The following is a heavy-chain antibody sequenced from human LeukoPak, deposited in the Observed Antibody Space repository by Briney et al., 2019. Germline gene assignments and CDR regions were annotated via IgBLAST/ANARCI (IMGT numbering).Heavy chain of an antibody. Sequence: PSETLSLTCSVSGGSINSYYWSWIRQPPGKGLEWIGYLYYSGSTNYNPSLKGRVTMSVDSSKNQVSLKLTSVTAADTAMYYCATHWYGDDYSWDAFDIWGQGTLVTVSA. D-gene: IGHD4-17*01. V-gene: IGHV4-59*08. CDR3: ATHWYGDDYSWDAFDI. CDR2: LYYSGST. CDR1: GGSINSYY. J-gene: IGHJ3*02.